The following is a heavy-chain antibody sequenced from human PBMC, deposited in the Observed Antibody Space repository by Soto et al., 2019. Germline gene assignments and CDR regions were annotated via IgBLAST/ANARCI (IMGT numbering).Heavy chain of an antibody. V-gene: IGHV3-15*01. CDR1: GFTFSNAW. J-gene: IGHJ6*03. CDR3: TTVFEDIVVVPAAFYYYYYMDV. Sequence: GGSLRLSCAASGFTFSNAWMSWVRQAPGKGLEWVGRIKSKTDGGTTDYAAPVKGRFTISRDDSKNTLYLQMNSLKTEDTAVYYCTTVFEDIVVVPAAFYYYYYMDVWGKGTTVTVSS. D-gene: IGHD2-2*01. CDR2: IKSKTDGGTT.